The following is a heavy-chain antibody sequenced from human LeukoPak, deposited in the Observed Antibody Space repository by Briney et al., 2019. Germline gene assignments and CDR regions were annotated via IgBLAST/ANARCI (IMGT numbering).Heavy chain of an antibody. V-gene: IGHV3-23*01. CDR3: AKDPLGGDCSSTSCYVLRPFDF. J-gene: IGHJ4*02. D-gene: IGHD2-2*01. Sequence: GGSLRLSCAASGFTFSSYAMSWVRQAPGKGLEWVSTISGSGGSTYYADFVRGRFTISRDNSKNTLYLQMNSLRAEDTAVYYCAKDPLGGDCSSTSCYVLRPFDFWGQGTLVTVSS. CDR2: ISGSGGST. CDR1: GFTFSSYA.